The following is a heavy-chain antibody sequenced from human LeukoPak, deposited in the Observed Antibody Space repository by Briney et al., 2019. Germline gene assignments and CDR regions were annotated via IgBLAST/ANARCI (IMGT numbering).Heavy chain of an antibody. D-gene: IGHD1-26*01. CDR3: AREYYSWNYIRN. CDR2: IYSGGAT. Sequence: GGSLRLSCAASGFTVNSNYMSWVRQAPGKGLEWVSLIYSGGATYYADSVKGRFTISRDNSKSTLYLQMNSLRAEDTAVYYCAREYYSWNYIRNWGQGTLVTVSS. V-gene: IGHV3-66*02. J-gene: IGHJ4*02. CDR1: GFTVNSNY.